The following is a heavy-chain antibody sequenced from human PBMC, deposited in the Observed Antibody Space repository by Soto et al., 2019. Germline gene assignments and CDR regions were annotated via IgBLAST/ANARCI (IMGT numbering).Heavy chain of an antibody. CDR2: ISSSSSTI. CDR1: GFTFSTYS. CDR3: ARAYYSSTWFFDY. D-gene: IGHD6-13*01. V-gene: IGHV3-48*02. Sequence: PGGSLRLSCAASGFTFSTYSMNWVRQAPGKGLEWVSYISSSSSTIYYADSVKGRFTISRDNAKNSLYLQMNSLRDEDTAVYYCARAYYSSTWFFDYWGQGTLVTVSS. J-gene: IGHJ4*02.